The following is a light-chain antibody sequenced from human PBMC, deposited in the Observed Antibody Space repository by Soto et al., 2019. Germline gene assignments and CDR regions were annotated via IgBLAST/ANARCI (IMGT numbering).Light chain of an antibody. J-gene: IGKJ1*01. Sequence: EIVMTQSPATLSVSPGERATLSRRASQSVSGNLAWYQQKPGQTPRLLIYGALTRATGIPARFSGSGSGTEFTLTISSLQSEDFAVYYCQQYNNWPRTFGQGTKVEIK. CDR1: QSVSGN. CDR2: GAL. CDR3: QQYNNWPRT. V-gene: IGKV3-15*01.